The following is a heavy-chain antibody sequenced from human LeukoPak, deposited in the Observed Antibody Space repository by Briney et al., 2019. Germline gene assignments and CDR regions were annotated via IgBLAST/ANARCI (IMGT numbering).Heavy chain of an antibody. CDR1: GFTFSSYG. CDR2: IWYDGSNK. J-gene: IGHJ3*02. D-gene: IGHD3-9*01. Sequence: GGSLRLSCAASGFTFSSYGMHWVRQAPGKGLEWVAVIWYDGSNKYYADSVKGRFTISRDNSKNTPYLQMNSLRAEDTAVYYCARGLYYDILTGYPGRHDAFDIWGQGTMVTVSS. V-gene: IGHV3-33*01. CDR3: ARGLYYDILTGYPGRHDAFDI.